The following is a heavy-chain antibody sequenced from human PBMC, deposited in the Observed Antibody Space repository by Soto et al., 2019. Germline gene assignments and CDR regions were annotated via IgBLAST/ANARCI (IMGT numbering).Heavy chain of an antibody. CDR1: GGSIRSPGYY. CDR3: VRVFEHRDGYSSAWIFDS. Sequence: QVYLQESGPGLVKPSQTLSLTCTVSGGSIRSPGYYWTWIRQHPGMGLEWIGHIQNSGSTRYNPALKSRVAILMDMSKDHFSLTITSVTSADTAVFYCVRVFEHRDGYSSAWIFDSWGQGTLVSVSS. J-gene: IGHJ4*02. D-gene: IGHD4-4*01. CDR2: IQNSGST. V-gene: IGHV4-31*03.